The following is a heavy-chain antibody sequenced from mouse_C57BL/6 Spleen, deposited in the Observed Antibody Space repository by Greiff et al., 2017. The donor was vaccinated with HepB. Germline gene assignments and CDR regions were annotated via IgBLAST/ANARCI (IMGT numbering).Heavy chain of an antibody. CDR2: IHPNSGST. CDR1: GYTFTSYW. D-gene: IGHD1-1*01. Sequence: VQLQQPGAELVKPGASVKLSCKASGYTFTSYWMHWAKQRPGQGLEWIGMIHPNSGSTNYNEKFKSKATLTVDKSSSTAYMQLSSLTSEDSAVYYCARKGNGSSYFDYWGQGTTLTVSS. CDR3: ARKGNGSSYFDY. J-gene: IGHJ2*01. V-gene: IGHV1-64*01.